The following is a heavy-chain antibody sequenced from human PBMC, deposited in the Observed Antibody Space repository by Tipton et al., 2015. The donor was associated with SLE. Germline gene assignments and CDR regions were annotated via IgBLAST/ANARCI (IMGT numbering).Heavy chain of an antibody. Sequence: TLSLTCTVSGGSFNSSRFYWGWIRQSPGKGLEWIGYISYSGNTIYNPSLKSRVTISVDTSKSQFSLRVTSVTALDTAVYYCVRAVGNDWMYKDWGQGTLVTVSS. V-gene: IGHV4-61*01. CDR3: VRAVGNDWMYKD. CDR1: GGSFNSSRFY. J-gene: IGHJ4*02. D-gene: IGHD3-9*01. CDR2: ISYSGNT.